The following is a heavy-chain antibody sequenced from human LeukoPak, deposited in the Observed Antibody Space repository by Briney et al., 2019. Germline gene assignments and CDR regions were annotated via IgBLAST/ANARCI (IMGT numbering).Heavy chain of an antibody. CDR3: ARENSSGWSQINWFDP. D-gene: IGHD6-19*01. Sequence: GASVKVSCKASGGTFSSYAISWVRQAPGQGLEWMGRIIPILGIANYAQKFQGRVTITADKSTSTAYMELSSLRSEDTAVYYCARENSSGWSQINWFDPWGQGTLVIVSS. CDR1: GGTFSSYA. J-gene: IGHJ5*02. V-gene: IGHV1-69*04. CDR2: IIPILGIA.